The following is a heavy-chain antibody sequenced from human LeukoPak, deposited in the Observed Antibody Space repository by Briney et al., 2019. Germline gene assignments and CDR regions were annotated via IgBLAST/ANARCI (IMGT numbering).Heavy chain of an antibody. CDR3: ARDPPPYSGYSGYDWALGYFDY. CDR2: ISAYNGNT. J-gene: IGHJ4*03. CDR1: GYTFTSYG. D-gene: IGHD5-12*01. V-gene: IGHV1-18*01. Sequence: SVSISCKASGYTFTSYGISWVRQAPGQGLEWMGWISAYNGNTNYAQKLQGRVTMTTDTSTSTAYMELRSLRSDDTAVYYCARDPPPYSGYSGYDWALGYFDYWGQGTIVPVSS.